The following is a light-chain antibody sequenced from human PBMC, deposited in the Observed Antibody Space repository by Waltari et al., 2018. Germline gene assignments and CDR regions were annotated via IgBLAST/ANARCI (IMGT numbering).Light chain of an antibody. CDR1: QSISRN. CDR3: QQYNNWRT. CDR2: GAS. V-gene: IGKV3-15*01. J-gene: IGKJ2*01. Sequence: LMTQSPATLSVSPGEMATLSCRASQSISRNLAWYQQKPGQAPRLLIYGASTRAPGIPARFSGSGSGTEFTLSISSLQSEDFAVYYCQQYNNWRTFGQGTKLEIK.